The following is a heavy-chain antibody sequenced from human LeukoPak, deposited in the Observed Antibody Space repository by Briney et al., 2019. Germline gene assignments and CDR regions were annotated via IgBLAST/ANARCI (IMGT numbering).Heavy chain of an antibody. CDR2: INHSGST. CDR3: ARGDYDSSGPKDAFDI. J-gene: IGHJ3*02. CDR1: GGXFSDYY. D-gene: IGHD3-22*01. Sequence: PSETLSLTCAVYGGXFSDYYWSWIRQPPGKGLEWIGEINHSGSTNYKVSLKSRVTISVDTSKNQFSLKLSSVTAADTAFYYCARGDYDSSGPKDAFDIWGQGTMVTVSS. V-gene: IGHV4-34*01.